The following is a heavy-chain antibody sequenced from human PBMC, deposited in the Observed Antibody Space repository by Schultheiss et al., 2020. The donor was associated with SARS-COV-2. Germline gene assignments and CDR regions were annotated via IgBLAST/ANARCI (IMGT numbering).Heavy chain of an antibody. CDR2: IYYSGST. CDR1: GGSFSGYY. Sequence: SETLSLTCAVYGGSFSGYYWSWIRQPPGKGLEWIGSIYYSGSTYYNPSLKSRVTISVDTSKNQFSLKLSSVTAADTAVYYCASSSIAARDSDYYGMDVWGQGTTVTVSS. CDR3: ASSSIAARDSDYYGMDV. V-gene: IGHV4-34*01. D-gene: IGHD6-6*01. J-gene: IGHJ6*02.